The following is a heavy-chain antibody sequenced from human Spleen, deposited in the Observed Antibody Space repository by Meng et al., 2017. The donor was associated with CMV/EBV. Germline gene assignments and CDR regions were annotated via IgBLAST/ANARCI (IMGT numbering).Heavy chain of an antibody. CDR1: GFNFDDYG. CDR2: ISWNSGSI. J-gene: IGHJ4*02. D-gene: IGHD6-19*01. Sequence: SLKISCAASGFNFDDYGMHWVRQAPGKGLEWVSGISWNSGSIGYADSVKGRFTISRDNAKNSLYLQMNSLRAEDTAVYYCAREGQIAVTGSFDYWGQGTLVTVSS. CDR3: AREGQIAVTGSFDY. V-gene: IGHV3-9*01.